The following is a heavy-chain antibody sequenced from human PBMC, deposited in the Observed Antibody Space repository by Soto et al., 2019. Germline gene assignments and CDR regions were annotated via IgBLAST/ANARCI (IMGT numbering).Heavy chain of an antibody. D-gene: IGHD3-22*01. CDR3: ARNSYDSNGGFDY. CDR1: GFTVSSNY. CDR2: VYSDGST. V-gene: IGHV3-53*01. J-gene: IGHJ4*02. Sequence: EVQLVESGGGLIQPGGSLRLSCAASGFTVSSNYMSWVRQAPGKGLEWVSVVYSDGSTYYADSVKGRFTISRDNSKNTLYLQMNSLRAEDTAVYYCARNSYDSNGGFDYWGQGTLVTVSS.